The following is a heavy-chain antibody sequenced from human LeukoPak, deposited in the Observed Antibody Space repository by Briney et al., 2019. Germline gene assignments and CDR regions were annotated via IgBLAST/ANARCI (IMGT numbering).Heavy chain of an antibody. Sequence: ASVKVSCKVSGYTLTELSMHWVRQAPGKGLEWMGGFDPEDGETIYAQKFQGRVTMTEDTSTDTAYMELSSLRSEDTAVYYCATLPVVGTVTPSYYFDYWGQGTLVTVYS. D-gene: IGHD4-17*01. CDR2: FDPEDGET. J-gene: IGHJ4*02. CDR1: GYTLTELS. V-gene: IGHV1-24*01. CDR3: ATLPVVGTVTPSYYFDY.